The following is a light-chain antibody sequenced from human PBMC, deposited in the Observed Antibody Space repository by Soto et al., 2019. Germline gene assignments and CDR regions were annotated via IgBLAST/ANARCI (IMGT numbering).Light chain of an antibody. CDR2: EVA. CDR3: SSYAGNNIFV. Sequence: QSALTQPPSASGSPGQSVTISCTGTSSDVGGYNYVSWYQQHPGKAPKLMFYEVAKRPSGVPDRFSGSKSGNTASLTVSGLQAEDEADFYCSSYAGNNIFVFGTGTKLTVL. J-gene: IGLJ1*01. V-gene: IGLV2-8*01. CDR1: SSDVGGYNY.